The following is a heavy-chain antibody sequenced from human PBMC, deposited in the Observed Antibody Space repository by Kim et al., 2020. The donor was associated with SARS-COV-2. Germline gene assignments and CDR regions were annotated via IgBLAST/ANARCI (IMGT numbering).Heavy chain of an antibody. CDR2: T. Sequence: TYYVDSVKGRFIICRDNSKNTLYLQSSSLRVEDMAVYYCATNLAAAGVVWGQGTLVTVSS. J-gene: IGHJ4*02. CDR3: ATNLAAAGVV. V-gene: IGHV3-64*02. D-gene: IGHD6-13*01.